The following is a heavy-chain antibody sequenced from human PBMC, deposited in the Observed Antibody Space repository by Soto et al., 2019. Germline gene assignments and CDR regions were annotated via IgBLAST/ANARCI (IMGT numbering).Heavy chain of an antibody. D-gene: IGHD3-22*01. CDR2: IMTIFGTA. Sequence: QVQLVQSGAEVKKPGSSVKFSCKASGDTFSTYAITWVRQAPGQGLEWMGRIMTIFGTANYAQKLQGRVTFTADESTNTAYMELSSLRFEDTALYYCARIKKSGSPRDDAFDIWGQGTMVTVSS. J-gene: IGHJ3*02. CDR3: ARIKKSGSPRDDAFDI. V-gene: IGHV1-69*18. CDR1: GDTFSTYA.